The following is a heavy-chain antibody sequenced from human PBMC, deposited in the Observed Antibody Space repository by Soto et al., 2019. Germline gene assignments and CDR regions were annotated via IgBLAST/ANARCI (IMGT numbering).Heavy chain of an antibody. D-gene: IGHD1-1*01. CDR3: AHAIHGTTYFN. J-gene: IGHJ4*02. V-gene: IGHV5-10-1*01. Sequence: GESLKISCKGSGYSFTSYWITWVRQMPGKGLEWMGRIDPSDSYTNYSPSFQGHVTISADKSTSTAYLQWSSLRASDTATYHCAHAIHGTTYFNWGQGTLVTVSS. CDR1: GYSFTSYW. CDR2: IDPSDSYT.